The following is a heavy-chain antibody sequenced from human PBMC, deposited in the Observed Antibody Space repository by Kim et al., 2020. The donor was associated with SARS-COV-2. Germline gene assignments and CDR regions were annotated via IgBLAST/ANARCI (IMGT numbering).Heavy chain of an antibody. J-gene: IGHJ4*02. CDR3: ARQDYDILTGYPMYYFDY. Sequence: KRRVTISVDTSKNQFSLKLSYVTAADTAVYYCARQDYDILTGYPMYYFDYWGQGTLVTVSS. V-gene: IGHV4-34*01. D-gene: IGHD3-9*01.